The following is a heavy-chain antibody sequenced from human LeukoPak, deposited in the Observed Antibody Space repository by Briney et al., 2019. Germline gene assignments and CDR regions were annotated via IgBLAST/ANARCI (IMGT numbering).Heavy chain of an antibody. J-gene: IGHJ3*02. V-gene: IGHV4-30-4*01. CDR1: GGSISSGDYY. CDR3: ARELTGRAKAFVDDAFDI. D-gene: IGHD1-26*01. CDR2: SYDSGST. Sequence: SETLSLTCTVSGGSISSGDYYWRWIRQPPGKGLEWIVYSYDSGSTYYNPSLKSRVTISVDTSKNQFSLKLSSVTAADTAVYYCARELTGRAKAFVDDAFDIWGQGTMVTVSS.